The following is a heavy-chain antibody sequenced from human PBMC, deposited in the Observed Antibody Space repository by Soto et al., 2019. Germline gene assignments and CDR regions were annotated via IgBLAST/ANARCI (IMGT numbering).Heavy chain of an antibody. Sequence: QVQLVQSGAEVKKPGASVKVSCKASGYTFTSYGISWVRQAPGRGLEWMGWISAYNGNTNYAQKLQGRVTITSDTSMSTAYMETRSLISDDTAVYYCARANYDYIWGSYRYDAFDIWGQGTMVTVSS. D-gene: IGHD3-16*02. CDR3: ARANYDYIWGSYRYDAFDI. J-gene: IGHJ3*02. CDR2: ISAYNGNT. CDR1: GYTFTSYG. V-gene: IGHV1-18*01.